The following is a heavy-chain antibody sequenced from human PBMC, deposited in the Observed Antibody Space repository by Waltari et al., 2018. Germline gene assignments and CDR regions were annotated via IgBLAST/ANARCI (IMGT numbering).Heavy chain of an antibody. CDR1: DGSINSDNYY. D-gene: IGHD6-13*01. Sequence: QVQLQESGPGLVKPSQTLSLTCTVSDGSINSDNYYWSWIRQPAGKGLEGIGRIYSSGRTNYNPSLKSRLTMSIDTSRSQFSLQLSSVTAADTAVYYCVRGYVSSWYRPFGMDVWGQGTTVTVSS. CDR2: IYSSGRT. J-gene: IGHJ6*02. CDR3: VRGYVSSWYRPFGMDV. V-gene: IGHV4-61*02.